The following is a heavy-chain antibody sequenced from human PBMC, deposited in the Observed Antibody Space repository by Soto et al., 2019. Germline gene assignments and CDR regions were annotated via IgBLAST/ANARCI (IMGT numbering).Heavy chain of an antibody. Sequence: SETLSLTCAVYGGSFSGYYWSGIRQPPGKGLEWIGEINHSGSTNYNPSLKSRVTISVDRSKNQFSLKLSSVTAADTAVYYCARAYYDYVWGSYRSQNWFDPWGQGTLVTVSS. D-gene: IGHD3-16*02. CDR1: GGSFSGYY. J-gene: IGHJ5*02. CDR3: ARAYYDYVWGSYRSQNWFDP. CDR2: INHSGST. V-gene: IGHV4-34*01.